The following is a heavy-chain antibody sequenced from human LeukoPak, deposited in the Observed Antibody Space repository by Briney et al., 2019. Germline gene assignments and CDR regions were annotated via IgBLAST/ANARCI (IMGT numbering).Heavy chain of an antibody. CDR2: INPSGGST. CDR1: GYTFTSYY. CDR3: AIEGSRLRYFDWLQP. V-gene: IGHV1-46*01. J-gene: IGHJ5*02. Sequence: GASVKVSCKASGYTFTSYYMHWVRQAPGQGLEWMGIINPSGGSTSYAQKFQGRVTMTRDTSTSTVYMELSSLRSEDTAVYYCAIEGSRLRYFDWLQPWGQGTLVTVSS. D-gene: IGHD3-9*01.